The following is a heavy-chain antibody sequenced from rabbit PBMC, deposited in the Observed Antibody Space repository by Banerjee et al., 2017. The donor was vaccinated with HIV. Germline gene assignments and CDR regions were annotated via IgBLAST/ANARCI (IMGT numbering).Heavy chain of an antibody. CDR2: IYAGSSGCT. D-gene: IGHD4-2*01. J-gene: IGHJ3*01. CDR1: GFSFSSSYY. Sequence: QSLEESGGDLVKPGASLTLTCTASGFSFSSSYYMCWVRQAPGKGLEWIACIYAGSSGCTYYASWAKGRFTISKTSSTTVTLQMTSLTAADTATYFCARGVGSRARLDLWGQGTLVTVS. V-gene: IGHV1S40*01. CDR3: ARGVGSRARLDL.